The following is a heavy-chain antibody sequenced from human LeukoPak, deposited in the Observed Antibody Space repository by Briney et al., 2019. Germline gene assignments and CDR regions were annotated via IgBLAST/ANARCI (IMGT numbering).Heavy chain of an antibody. CDR3: ASVNLGYYFDY. CDR1: GFTFSSYA. J-gene: IGHJ4*02. Sequence: GSLRLSCAASGFTFSSYAMSWVRQAPGKGLEWVSVIYSGGSTYYADSVKGRFTISRDSSKNTLYLQMNSLRAEDTAVYYCASVNLGYYFDYWGQGTLVTVSS. CDR2: IYSGGST. V-gene: IGHV3-66*02.